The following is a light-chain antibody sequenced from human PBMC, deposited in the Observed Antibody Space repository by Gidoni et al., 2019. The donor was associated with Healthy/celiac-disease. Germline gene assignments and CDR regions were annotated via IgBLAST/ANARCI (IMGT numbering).Light chain of an antibody. CDR1: QSISSY. J-gene: IGKJ1*01. Sequence: DIQMTQSPSSLSASVGDRVTITCRASQSISSYLNWYQQKPGKAPKLLIYAASSLQSGVPSRCSGSGSGTDFTLTISSLQPEDFATYYCQQSDSTPPVTFGQGTKVEIK. CDR3: QQSDSTPPVT. V-gene: IGKV1-39*01. CDR2: AAS.